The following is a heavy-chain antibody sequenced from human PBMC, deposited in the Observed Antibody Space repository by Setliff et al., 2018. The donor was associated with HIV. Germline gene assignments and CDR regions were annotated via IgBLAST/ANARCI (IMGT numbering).Heavy chain of an antibody. J-gene: IGHJ4*03. CDR1: GVSINSGNYY. Sequence: TLSLTCTVSGVSINSGNYYWGWIRQPAGKRLEWIGRIYSSGNTNYNPSLKSRVTISADTSKTQFSLRLKSVTAAETAVYYCARGGDGYNPGGGTFDHWGQGTLVTVSS. D-gene: IGHD1-1*01. V-gene: IGHV4-61*02. CDR2: IYSSGNT. CDR3: ARGGDGYNPGGGTFDH.